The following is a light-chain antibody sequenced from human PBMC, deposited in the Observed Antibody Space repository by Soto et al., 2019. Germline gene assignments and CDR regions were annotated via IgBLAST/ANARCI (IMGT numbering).Light chain of an antibody. CDR1: SSNIGAGYD. Sequence: QSVLTQPPSVSGAPGQRVTISCTGSSSNIGAGYDVHWYQQLPGTAPKLLIYGNSNRPSGVPDRFSGSKSGTSASLAITGLQAEDEADYYGRSYDSGRSGGVFGGGTKLTVL. J-gene: IGLJ3*02. V-gene: IGLV1-40*01. CDR3: RSYDSGRSGGV. CDR2: GNS.